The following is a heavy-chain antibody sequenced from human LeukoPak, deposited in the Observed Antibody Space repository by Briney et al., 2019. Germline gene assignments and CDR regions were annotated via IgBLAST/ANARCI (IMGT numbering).Heavy chain of an antibody. CDR1: GFTVSSNY. CDR3: AGGDYYDSSGYQSCFEY. Sequence: SGGSLRLSCAASGFTVSSNYMSWVRQAPGKGLEWVSVIYSGGSTYYADSVRGRFTISRDKSKNTLYLQMNSLRAEDTAVYYCAGGDYYDSSGYQSCFEYWGQGTLVTVSS. J-gene: IGHJ4*02. CDR2: IYSGGST. V-gene: IGHV3-66*01. D-gene: IGHD3-22*01.